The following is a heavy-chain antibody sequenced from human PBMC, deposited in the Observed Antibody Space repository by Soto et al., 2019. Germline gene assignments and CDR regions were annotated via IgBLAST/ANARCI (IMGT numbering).Heavy chain of an antibody. CDR1: GGSISSGGYS. Sequence: SETLSLTCAVSGGSISSGGYSWSWIRQPPGKGLEWIGYIYHSGSTYYNPSLKSRVTISVDRSKNQFSLKLSSVTAADTAVYYCASRYGSGTYAFDIWGQGTMVTVSS. CDR3: ASRYGSGTYAFDI. J-gene: IGHJ3*02. CDR2: IYHSGST. V-gene: IGHV4-30-2*01. D-gene: IGHD3-10*01.